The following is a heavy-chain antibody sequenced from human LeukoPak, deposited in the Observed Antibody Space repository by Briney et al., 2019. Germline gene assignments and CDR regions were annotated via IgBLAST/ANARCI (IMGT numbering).Heavy chain of an antibody. D-gene: IGHD1-26*01. V-gene: IGHV4-39*01. CDR2: IYYSGIT. CDR1: GGSISSSSYY. CDR3: ARLGQLRVLKDY. Sequence: SETLSLXCTVSGGSISSSSYYWGWIRQPPGKGLEWIGSIYYSGITYYNPSLKSRVTISVDTSKNQFSLKLSSVTAADTAVYYCARLGQLRVLKDYWGQGTLVTVSS. J-gene: IGHJ4*02.